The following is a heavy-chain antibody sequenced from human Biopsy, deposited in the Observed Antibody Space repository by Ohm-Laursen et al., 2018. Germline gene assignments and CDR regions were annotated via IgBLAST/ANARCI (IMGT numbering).Heavy chain of an antibody. CDR3: ARRGSGGRSFDY. CDR1: GVSVTSRGYY. CDR2: ISNSGNT. D-gene: IGHD2-15*01. J-gene: IGHJ4*02. Sequence: GTLSLTCTVSGVSVTSRGYYWTWIRQPPGKGLEWIGFISNSGNTNYNPSLKSRVTISVDTSKNQISLKLGSVTVADTAVFYCARRGSGGRSFDYWGQGSLVTVSS. V-gene: IGHV4-61*08.